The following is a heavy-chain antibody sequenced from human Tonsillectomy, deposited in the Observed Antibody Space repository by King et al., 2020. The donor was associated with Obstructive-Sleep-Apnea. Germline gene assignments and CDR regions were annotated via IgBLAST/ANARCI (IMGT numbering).Heavy chain of an antibody. CDR3: ARDGGSNFDY. V-gene: IGHV3-30*04. D-gene: IGHD1-26*01. CDR2: ISYDGSNK. CDR1: GFTFSSYA. Sequence: QLVQSGGGVVQPGRSLRLSCAASGFTFSSYAMNWVRQAPGKGLEWVAGISYDGSNKYYADSVKGRFTISRDNSKNTLYLQMNSLRAEDTAVYYCARDGGSNFDYWGQGTLVTVSS. J-gene: IGHJ4*02.